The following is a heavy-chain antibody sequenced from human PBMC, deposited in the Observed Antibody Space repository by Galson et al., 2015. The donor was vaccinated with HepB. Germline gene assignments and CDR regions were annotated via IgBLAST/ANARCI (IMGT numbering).Heavy chain of an antibody. Sequence: SVTVSCKASGGTFSSYAISWVRQAPGQGLEWMGGIIPIFGTANYAQKFQGRVTITADESTSTAYMELSSLRSEDTAVYYRARDRGRWLQFHGWFDPWGQGTLVTVSS. V-gene: IGHV1-69*13. CDR1: GGTFSSYA. CDR3: ARDRGRWLQFHGWFDP. J-gene: IGHJ5*02. D-gene: IGHD5-24*01. CDR2: IIPIFGTA.